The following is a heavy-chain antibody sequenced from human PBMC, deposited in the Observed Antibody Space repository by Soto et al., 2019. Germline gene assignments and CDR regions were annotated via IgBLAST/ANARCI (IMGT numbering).Heavy chain of an antibody. J-gene: IGHJ3*02. CDR2: INHSGST. Sequence: QVQLQQWGAGLLKPSETLSLTCAVYGGSFNDYYWSWIRQPPGKGLEWIGEINHSGSTNYNPSLKSRVTISVDTSKNQFSLKLSSVTAADTAVYFCARGGRSGYSSSWYPQIWGQGTMVTVSS. V-gene: IGHV4-34*01. CDR3: ARGGRSGYSSSWYPQI. CDR1: GGSFNDYY. D-gene: IGHD6-13*01.